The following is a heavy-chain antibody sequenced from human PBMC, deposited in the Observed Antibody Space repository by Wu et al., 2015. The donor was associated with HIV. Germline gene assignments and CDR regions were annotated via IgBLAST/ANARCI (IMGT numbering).Heavy chain of an antibody. J-gene: IGHJ4*02. V-gene: IGHV1-69*13. CDR1: GATFTSYA. D-gene: IGHD5-18*01. CDR3: AGGGGRTSMDPFDF. Sequence: QVQLLQSGAEVKNPGSSVRVSCKASGATFTSYALSWVRQAPGQGLEWMGRLIPMYATPSYAQRFQGRVTITADESTSTAYMDVGSLRSDDTAVYYCAGGGGRTSMDPFDFWGQGTLVTV. CDR2: LIPMYATP.